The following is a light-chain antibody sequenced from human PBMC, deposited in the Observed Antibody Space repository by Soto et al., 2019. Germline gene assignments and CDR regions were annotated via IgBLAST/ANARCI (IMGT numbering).Light chain of an antibody. V-gene: IGLV2-14*01. CDR3: SSYTSTSTPLI. CDR2: EVT. Sequence: QSVLTQPASVSGSPGQSITISCSGSSSDIGAYDYVSWYQQHPGKAPKLLIYEVTSRPSGVSHRFSGSESGNTASLSISGLQLEDDADYYCSSYTSTSTPLIFGGGTKLTVL. CDR1: SSDIGAYDY. J-gene: IGLJ2*01.